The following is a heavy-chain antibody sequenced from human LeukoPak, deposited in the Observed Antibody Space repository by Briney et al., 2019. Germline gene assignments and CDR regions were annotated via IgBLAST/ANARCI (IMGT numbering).Heavy chain of an antibody. CDR2: ISSSVNTL. V-gene: IGHV3-48*03. Sequence: GGSLRLSCAASGFTFSSYEMNWVRQAPGRGLEWVSYISSSVNTLYYADSVKGRFTISRDNAKNSLCLQMNSLRAEDTAIYYCVRSGGYWGQGTLVTVSS. CDR1: GFTFSSYE. CDR3: VRSGGY. J-gene: IGHJ4*02. D-gene: IGHD1-26*01.